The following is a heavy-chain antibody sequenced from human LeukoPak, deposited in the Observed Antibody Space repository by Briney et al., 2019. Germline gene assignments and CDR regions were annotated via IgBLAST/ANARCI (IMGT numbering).Heavy chain of an antibody. V-gene: IGHV1-8*01. CDR3: ARDVAAAAGSYFDY. CDR1: VYTFTSYD. CDR2: INPNRGDT. J-gene: IGHJ4*03. D-gene: IGHD2-15*01. Sequence: GSVKDSCKASVYTFTSYDINWGRQATGRGRGWVGWINPNRGDTGYAQKFQCRVTMTRNTSISTAYMELSSLRSEDTDVYYCARDVAAAAGSYFDYWGQGTLVSVSS.